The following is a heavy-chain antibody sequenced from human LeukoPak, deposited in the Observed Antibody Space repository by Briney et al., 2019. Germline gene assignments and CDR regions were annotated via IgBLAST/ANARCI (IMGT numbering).Heavy chain of an antibody. CDR2: IYRDGNT. CDR3: ARGRDSSGYYLYFDY. D-gene: IGHD3-22*01. CDR1: GFTVSSNY. Sequence: PGGSLRLSCAASGFTVSSNYLSWVRQAPGKGLEWVSAIYRDGNTCYADSVKGRFTISRDNSKNTLYLQMNSLRAEDTAVYYCARGRDSSGYYLYFDYWGQGTLVTVSS. V-gene: IGHV3-66*01. J-gene: IGHJ4*02.